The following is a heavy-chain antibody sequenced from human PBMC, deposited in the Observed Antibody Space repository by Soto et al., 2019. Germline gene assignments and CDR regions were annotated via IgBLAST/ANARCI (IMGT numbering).Heavy chain of an antibody. CDR3: ARHRAVAGRGYYYYGMDV. Sequence: PGESLKSSCKGSGYSFTSYWIGWVRQMPGKGLEWMGIIYPGDSDTRYSPSFQGQVTISADKSISTAYLQWSSLKASDTAMYYCARHRAVAGRGYYYYGMDVWGQGTTVTVSS. D-gene: IGHD6-19*01. V-gene: IGHV5-51*01. CDR2: IYPGDSDT. J-gene: IGHJ6*02. CDR1: GYSFTSYW.